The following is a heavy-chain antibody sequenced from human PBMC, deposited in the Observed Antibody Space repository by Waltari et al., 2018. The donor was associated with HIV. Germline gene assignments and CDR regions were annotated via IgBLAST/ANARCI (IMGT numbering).Heavy chain of an antibody. CDR3: ATTRQWLVHSGLDV. V-gene: IGHV1-24*01. J-gene: IGHJ6*02. CDR1: GSIVTHSS. D-gene: IGHD6-19*01. Sequence: QDPLVPSGAQVSTPGAPVKATCSVSGSIVTHSSIPWVRQAPGEGLEWLGGFDPEDREIIYAQKFQGRVTMTEDTSTDTTYMELSSLRSEDTAVYYCATTRQWLVHSGLDVWGQGTTVTVSS. CDR2: FDPEDREI.